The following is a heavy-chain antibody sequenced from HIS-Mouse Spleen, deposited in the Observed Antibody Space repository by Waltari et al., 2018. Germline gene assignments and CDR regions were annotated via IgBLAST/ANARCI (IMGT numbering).Heavy chain of an antibody. D-gene: IGHD6-13*01. CDR1: CGSISRISYY. CDR2: IYYSGST. V-gene: IGHV4-39*07. J-gene: IGHJ4*02. CDR3: ARLTAAGTY. Sequence: QLQLPESCPGLVKPSETLSLTCTVSCGSISRISYYGGWIRQPPVKGLEWIGSIYYSGSTYYNPSLKSRVTISVDTSKNQFSLKLSSVTAADTAVYYCARLTAAGTYWGQGTLVTVSS.